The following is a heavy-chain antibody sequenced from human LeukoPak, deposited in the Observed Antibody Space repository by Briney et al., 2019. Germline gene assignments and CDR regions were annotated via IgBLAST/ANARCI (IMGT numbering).Heavy chain of an antibody. D-gene: IGHD3-22*01. CDR2: ISGSGGGT. Sequence: PGGSLRLSCAASGFAFGSYAMSWVRQAPGKGLEWVSAISGSGGGTYYGDSVKGRFTISRDDFKNTLYLQMNSLRAEDTAVYYCAKGDSSGHYLGHFDNWGQGTLVTVSS. CDR3: AKGDSSGHYLGHFDN. V-gene: IGHV3-23*01. CDR1: GFAFGSYA. J-gene: IGHJ4*02.